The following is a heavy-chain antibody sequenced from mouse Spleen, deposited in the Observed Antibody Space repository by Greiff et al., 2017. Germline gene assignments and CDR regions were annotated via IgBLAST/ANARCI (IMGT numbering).Heavy chain of an antibody. CDR1: GFTFSSYA. V-gene: IGHV5-6-5*01. CDR2: ISSGGST. D-gene: IGHD1-1*01. CDR3: ARGRYYYGSSYEDY. Sequence: EVKLMESGGGLVKPGGSLKLSCAASGFTFSSYAMSWVRQTPEKRLEWVASISSGGSTYYPDSVKGRFTISRDNARNILYLQMSSLRSEDTAMYYCARGRYYYGSSYEDYWGQGTTLTVSS. J-gene: IGHJ2*01.